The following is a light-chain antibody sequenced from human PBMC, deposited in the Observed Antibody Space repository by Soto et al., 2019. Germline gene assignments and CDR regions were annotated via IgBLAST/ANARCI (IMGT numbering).Light chain of an antibody. J-gene: IGLJ3*02. CDR1: SSDVGGYNY. V-gene: IGLV2-14*01. CDR3: SSYTSSSTLEWV. CDR2: DVS. Sequence: QSALTQPASVSGSPGQSITISCTGTSSDVGGYNYVSWYQQHPGKAPKLMIYDVSNRPSGVSNRFSGSKSGNTPSLTISGLQAEDEADYYCSSYTSSSTLEWVFGGGTQLTVL.